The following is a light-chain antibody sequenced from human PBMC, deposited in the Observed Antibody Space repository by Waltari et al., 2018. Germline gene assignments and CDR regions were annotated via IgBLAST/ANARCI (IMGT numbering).Light chain of an antibody. V-gene: IGLV2-8*01. CDR3: TSYAGSHNWV. J-gene: IGLJ2*01. Sequence: QSALTQPPSASGSPGQSVTISCTATSSHVGGYNYVSWYQHHPAKAPKLMISEVNKRPSGVPDRFSGSKSGNTASLTVSGLQADDEADYYCTSYAGSHNWVFGGGTKLTVL. CDR1: SSHVGGYNY. CDR2: EVN.